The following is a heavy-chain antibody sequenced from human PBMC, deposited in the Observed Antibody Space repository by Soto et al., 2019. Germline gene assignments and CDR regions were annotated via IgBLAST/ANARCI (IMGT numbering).Heavy chain of an antibody. CDR3: AKQRADFGSGSDTFFLDN. V-gene: IGHV3-23*01. J-gene: IGHJ4*02. Sequence: EVQLLESGGGLVQPGGSLRISCLASGFTFSSNSMSWVRQAPGKGLEWVSAISGSGGTTFHADSVKGRFAVSRDNSNSTLYLEMGSLSAEDTAVYYCAKQRADFGSGSDTFFLDNWGRGTLVTVSS. CDR1: GFTFSSNS. CDR2: ISGSGGTT. D-gene: IGHD3-10*01.